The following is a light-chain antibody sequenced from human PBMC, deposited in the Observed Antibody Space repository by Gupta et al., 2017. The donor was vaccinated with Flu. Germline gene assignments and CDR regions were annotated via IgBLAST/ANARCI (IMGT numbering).Light chain of an antibody. Sequence: TPGEPASISCRSSQSRGRHSNGYNYLDWYVQKPGQSPQLLIYLGSTRASGVPDRFSGSGSGTDFTLKISRVQPEDVGVYYCRQALQTPRTFGQGTKVEIK. V-gene: IGKV2-28*01. CDR3: RQALQTPRT. CDR2: LGS. J-gene: IGKJ1*01. CDR1: QSRGRHSNGYNY.